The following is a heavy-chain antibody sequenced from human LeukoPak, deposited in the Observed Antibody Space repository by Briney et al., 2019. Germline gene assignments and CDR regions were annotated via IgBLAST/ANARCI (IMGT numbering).Heavy chain of an antibody. Sequence: GGSLRLSCAASGFTFSSYAMSWVRQAPGKGLEWVSAISGSGGSTYYADSVKGRFTISRGNSKNTPFLQLNSLRAADTAVYYCAKGGHDFNPFYWWGQGTLVTVSS. CDR2: ISGSGGST. D-gene: IGHD2-21*02. J-gene: IGHJ4*02. V-gene: IGHV3-23*01. CDR1: GFTFSSYA. CDR3: AKGGHDFNPFYW.